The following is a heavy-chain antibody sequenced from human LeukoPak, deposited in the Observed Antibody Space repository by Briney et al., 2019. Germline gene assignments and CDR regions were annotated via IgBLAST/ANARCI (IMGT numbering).Heavy chain of an antibody. J-gene: IGHJ3*02. Sequence: GGSLRLSCAASGFTFSSYSMSWVRQAPGKGLEWVSAISGSGGSTYYADSVKGRFTISRDNSKNTLYLQMNSMRAEDTAVYYCARGSYGDGAFDIWGQGTMVTVS. V-gene: IGHV3-23*01. CDR3: ARGSYGDGAFDI. D-gene: IGHD4-17*01. CDR1: GFTFSSYS. CDR2: ISGSGGST.